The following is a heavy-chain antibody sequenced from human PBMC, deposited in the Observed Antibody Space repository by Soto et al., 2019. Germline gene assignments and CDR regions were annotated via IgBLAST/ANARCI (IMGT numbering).Heavy chain of an antibody. D-gene: IGHD2-2*01. CDR2: IKRKIDGETT. Sequence: EVQLLESGGDLAEPGGSLRLSCAASGFAFTHVWMTWVRQAPGRGLEWVGRIKRKIDGETTNYTAPVKGRFTISRVYSKSTSYLQMNSLKTDDPAVYYCAADRYCSSNTCPGAFEIWGQGTTV. CDR3: AADRYCSSNTCPGAFEI. V-gene: IGHV3-15*01. J-gene: IGHJ3*02. CDR1: GFAFTHVW.